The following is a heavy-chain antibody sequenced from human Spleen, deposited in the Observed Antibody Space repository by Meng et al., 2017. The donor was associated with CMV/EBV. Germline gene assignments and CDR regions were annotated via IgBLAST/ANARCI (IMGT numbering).Heavy chain of an antibody. Sequence: SETLSLTCTVSGGSISSSSYYWAWIRQPPGKGLEWIGSIYYSGSTYYNPSLKSRVTMSVDTSKNQFSLKLSSVTAADTAVYYCARALEFDYWGQGTLVTVSS. D-gene: IGHD6-6*01. CDR3: ARALEFDY. CDR2: IYYSGST. CDR1: GGSISSSSYY. J-gene: IGHJ4*02. V-gene: IGHV4-39*07.